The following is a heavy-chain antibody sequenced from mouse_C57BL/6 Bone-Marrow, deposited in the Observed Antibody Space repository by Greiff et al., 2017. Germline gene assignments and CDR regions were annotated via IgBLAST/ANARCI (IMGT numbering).Heavy chain of an antibody. CDR3: AGFAY. V-gene: IGHV5-4*03. Sequence: EVKLVESGGGLVKPGGSLKLSCAASGFTFSSYAMSWVRQTPEKGLEWVATISDGGSYTYYPDNVKGRFTISRDNPKNNLYLQMSHLKSEDTAMYYCAGFAYWGQGTLVTVSA. J-gene: IGHJ3*01. CDR2: ISDGGSYT. CDR1: GFTFSSYA.